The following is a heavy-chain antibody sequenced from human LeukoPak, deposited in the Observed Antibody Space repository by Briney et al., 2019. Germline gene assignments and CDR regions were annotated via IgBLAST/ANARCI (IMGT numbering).Heavy chain of an antibody. CDR3: ARDRELGY. V-gene: IGHV4-59*11. D-gene: IGHD3-10*01. Sequence: SETLSLTCSVSGGSMISQYWTWIRQSPGKGLEWIGYIYYSGTTNYNPSLKSRVTISVDTSKNYFFLQLSSVTAADTAVYYCARDRELGYWGQGTLVTVSS. CDR2: IYYSGTT. J-gene: IGHJ4*02. CDR1: GGSMISQY.